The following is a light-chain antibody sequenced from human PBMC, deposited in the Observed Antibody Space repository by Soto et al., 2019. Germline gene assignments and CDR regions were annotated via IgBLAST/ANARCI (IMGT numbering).Light chain of an antibody. Sequence: QSALTQPRSVSGSPGQSVTISCTGTSSDVGGYKYVSWYQQHPGKAPKLMIYDVSERPSGVPDRFSGSKSGNTASLTISGLQTEDEADYHCCSYAGSYSFVFGGGTKLTVL. CDR3: CSYAGSYSFV. J-gene: IGLJ2*01. V-gene: IGLV2-11*01. CDR1: SSDVGGYKY. CDR2: DVS.